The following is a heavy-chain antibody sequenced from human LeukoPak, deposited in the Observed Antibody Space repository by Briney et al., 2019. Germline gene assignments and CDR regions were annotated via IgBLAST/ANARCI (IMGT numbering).Heavy chain of an antibody. CDR3: ARVRKYYGSGSYTPPYNWFDP. Sequence: SETLSLTCAVSGYSISSGYYWGWIRQPPGKGLEWIGSIYHGGSTYYNPSLKSRVTISVDTSKNQFSLKLSSVTAADTAVYYCARVRKYYGSGSYTPPYNWFDPWGQGTLVTVSS. D-gene: IGHD3-10*01. CDR1: GYSISSGYY. CDR2: IYHGGST. V-gene: IGHV4-38-2*01. J-gene: IGHJ5*02.